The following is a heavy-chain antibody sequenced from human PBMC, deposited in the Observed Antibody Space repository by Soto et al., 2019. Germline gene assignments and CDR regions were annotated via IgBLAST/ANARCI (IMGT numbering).Heavy chain of an antibody. V-gene: IGHV4-59*11. CDR1: GGSIISHH. J-gene: IGHJ4*02. Sequence: SETLSLTCSVSGGSIISHHWSWIRQPPGKGLEWIGYIHYSGSTDYNPSLKSRLTISVDTSKNQFSLKLTSVTAADTAVYYCARGGWSLDYWGQGTRVTSPQ. CDR2: IHYSGST. CDR3: ARGGWSLDY. D-gene: IGHD2-15*01.